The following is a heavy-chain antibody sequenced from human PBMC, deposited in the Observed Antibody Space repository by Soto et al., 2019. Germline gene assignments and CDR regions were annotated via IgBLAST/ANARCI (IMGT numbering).Heavy chain of an antibody. V-gene: IGHV6-1*01. CDR2: TYYRSEWYT. Sequence: RSLTCPMSGQSLSYTTAAWNWIRQSPSRGLEWLGRTYYRSEWYTDYAEAVKRRITISPDTSKNLFSLLLSSVTYEDSAVYYCVGEINSCDPWGLGTLVTVSS. J-gene: IGHJ5*02. CDR3: VGEINSCDP. CDR1: GQSLSYTTAA.